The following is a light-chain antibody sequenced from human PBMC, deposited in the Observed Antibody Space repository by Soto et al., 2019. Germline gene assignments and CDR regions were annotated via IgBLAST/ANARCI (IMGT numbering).Light chain of an antibody. CDR1: QNIRNY. CDR2: AAY. CDR3: QQSSSTPYS. Sequence: DIQMTQSRSSLSASVGDRVTITCRASQNIRNYLNLDKQTPGKAPKLLIYAAYSLQSGVPSRFSGSGSGTDFTLTISSLQPEDFTTYYCQQSSSTPYSFGQGTKLEIK. J-gene: IGKJ2*03. V-gene: IGKV1-39*01.